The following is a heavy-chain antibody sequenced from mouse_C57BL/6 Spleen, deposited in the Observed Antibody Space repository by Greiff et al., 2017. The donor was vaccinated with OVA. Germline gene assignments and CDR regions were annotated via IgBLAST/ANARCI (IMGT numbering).Heavy chain of an antibody. CDR1: GFTFTDYY. J-gene: IGHJ1*03. CDR2: IRNKANGYTT. V-gene: IGHV7-3*01. D-gene: IGHD1-1*01. Sequence: DVMLVESGGGLVQPGGSLSLSCAASGFTFTDYYMSWVRQPPGKALEWLGFIRNKANGYTTEYSASVKGRFTISRDNSQSILYLQMNALRAEDSATYYCARYEKGSSYWYFDVWGTGTTVTVSS. CDR3: ARYEKGSSYWYFDV.